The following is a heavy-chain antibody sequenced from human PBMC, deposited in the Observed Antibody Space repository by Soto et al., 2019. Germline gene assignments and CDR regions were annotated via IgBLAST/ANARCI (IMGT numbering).Heavy chain of an antibody. CDR1: GGPFISYA. Sequence: GGLLSLCCAAAGGPFISYAMSWVSPEPGKGLEWVSAISGSGGSTYYADSVKGRFTISRDNSKNTLYLQMNSLRAEDTAVYYCAKAPAMVYSSGWYYFDYWGQGTRVTVS. V-gene: IGHV3-23*01. D-gene: IGHD6-19*01. J-gene: IGHJ4*02. CDR3: AKAPAMVYSSGWYYFDY. CDR2: ISGSGGST.